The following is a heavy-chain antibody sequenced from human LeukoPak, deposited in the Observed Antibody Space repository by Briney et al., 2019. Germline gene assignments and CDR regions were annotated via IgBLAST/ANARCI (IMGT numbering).Heavy chain of an antibody. D-gene: IGHD6-13*01. CDR1: GYSISSGYY. CDR3: ARLKGSWSIDY. Sequence: SETLSLTCAVSGYSISSGYYWGWIRQPPGKGLEWIGNIFHGESSYLNPSLKSRITISVDTSKNQFSLKLGSVTAADTAVYYCARLKGSWSIDYWGQGTLVTVSS. V-gene: IGHV4-38-2*01. J-gene: IGHJ4*02. CDR2: IFHGESS.